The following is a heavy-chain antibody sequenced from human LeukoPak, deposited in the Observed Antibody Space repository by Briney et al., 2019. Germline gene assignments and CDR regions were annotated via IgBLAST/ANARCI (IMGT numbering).Heavy chain of an antibody. CDR1: GFTVSTNY. D-gene: IGHD2-8*02. Sequence: GGSLRLSCVPSGFTVSTNYMSWIRQAPGKGLEWVSYISSSGSTIYYADSVKGRFTISRDNAKNSLYLQMNSLRAEDTAVYYCARVWWENDAFDIWGQGTMVTVSS. CDR2: ISSSGSTI. V-gene: IGHV3-11*04. J-gene: IGHJ3*02. CDR3: ARVWWENDAFDI.